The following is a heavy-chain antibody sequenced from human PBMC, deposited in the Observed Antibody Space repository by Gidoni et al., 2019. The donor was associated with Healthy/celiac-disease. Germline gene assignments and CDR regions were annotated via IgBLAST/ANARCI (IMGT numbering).Heavy chain of an antibody. CDR2: IYSGGST. V-gene: IGHV3-53*04. CDR3: ARVMITFGGVIDLYYYYGMDV. J-gene: IGHJ6*02. D-gene: IGHD3-16*02. CDR1: GFTVSSNY. Sequence: EVQLVESGGGLVQPGGSLSLSCAASGFTVSSNYMSWVRQAPGKGLEWVSVIYSGGSTYYAESVKGRFTISRHNSKNTLYLQMNSLRAEDTAVYYCARVMITFGGVIDLYYYYGMDVWGQGTTVTVSS.